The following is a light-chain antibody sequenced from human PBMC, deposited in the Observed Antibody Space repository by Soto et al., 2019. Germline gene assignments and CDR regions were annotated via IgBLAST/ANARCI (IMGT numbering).Light chain of an antibody. V-gene: IGKV1-5*03. J-gene: IGKJ1*01. CDR2: KAS. CDR3: QQYNSFSWT. Sequence: DIQMIVAASTLSAHVGDIVNISCRASQSVNSWLAWYQQKPGKAPKLLIYKASTLESGVPSRFGGSGSGTEFTLTITSLQPEDFATYYCQQYNSFSWTFGQGTKV. CDR1: QSVNSW.